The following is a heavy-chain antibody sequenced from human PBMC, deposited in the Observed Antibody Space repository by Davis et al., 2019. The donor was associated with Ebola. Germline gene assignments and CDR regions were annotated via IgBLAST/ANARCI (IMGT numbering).Heavy chain of an antibody. Sequence: MPGGSLRLSCTVSGGSISSYYWSWIRQPPGKGLEWSGYIYYSGSTNYNPSLKSRVTISVDTSKNQFSLKLSSVTAADTAVYCCARSPTPQLWFLFDFWGQGTLVTVSS. V-gene: IGHV4-59*08. J-gene: IGHJ4*02. CDR3: ARSPTPQLWFLFDF. CDR2: IYYSGST. CDR1: GGSISSYY. D-gene: IGHD5-18*01.